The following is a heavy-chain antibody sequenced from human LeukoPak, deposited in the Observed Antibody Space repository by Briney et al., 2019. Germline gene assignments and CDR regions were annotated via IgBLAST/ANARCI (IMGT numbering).Heavy chain of an antibody. J-gene: IGHJ5*02. D-gene: IGHD3-22*01. Sequence: SETLSLTCTVSGGSISSGDYYWSWIRQPPGKGLEWIVYIYYSGSTYYNPSLKSRVTISVDTSKNQFSLKLSSVTAADTAVYYCARAPYYYDSSSTNWFDPWGQGTLVTVSS. CDR1: GGSISSGDYY. CDR3: ARAPYYYDSSSTNWFDP. V-gene: IGHV4-30-4*08. CDR2: IYYSGST.